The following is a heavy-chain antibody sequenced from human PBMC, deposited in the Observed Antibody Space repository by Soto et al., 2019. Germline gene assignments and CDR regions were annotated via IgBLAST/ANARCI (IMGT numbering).Heavy chain of an antibody. CDR2: IYYSGST. Sequence: QVRLEESGPGLVKPSETLSLICSVSGGSVNNANYFWNWIRHHPENGLEWIGYIYYSGSTRYNPSFTTRATLSIATTKDQFSLRLNSVTVADTAVYFCARDADYGGSRGGMDVWGRGTTVTVSS. CDR3: ARDADYGGSRGGMDV. D-gene: IGHD4-17*01. V-gene: IGHV4-31*03. J-gene: IGHJ6*02. CDR1: GGSVNNANYF.